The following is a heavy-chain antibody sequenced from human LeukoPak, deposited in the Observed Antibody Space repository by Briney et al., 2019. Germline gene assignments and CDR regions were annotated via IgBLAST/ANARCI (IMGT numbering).Heavy chain of an antibody. J-gene: IGHJ4*02. CDR3: AKNVGSGSYFYLDY. V-gene: IGHV3-20*04. CDR1: GFTFSSYW. Sequence: GGSLRLSCAASGFTFSSYWMHCVRQAPGKGLEWVSGINWNGDSTNYADSVKGRFTISRDNAKNSLFLQMSSLRAEDTALYYCAKNVGSGSYFYLDYWGQGTLVTVSS. CDR2: INWNGDST. D-gene: IGHD3-10*01.